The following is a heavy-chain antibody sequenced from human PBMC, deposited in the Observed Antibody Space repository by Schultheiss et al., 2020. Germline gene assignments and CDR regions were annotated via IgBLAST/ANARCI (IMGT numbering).Heavy chain of an antibody. CDR1: GGSISSSSYY. J-gene: IGHJ6*04. CDR2: ILYSGTT. V-gene: IGHV4-31*03. D-gene: IGHD2-8*01. CDR3: ARFVRPGLPTLYFHGVDI. Sequence: SETLSLTCTVSGGSISSSSYYWGWIRLHPEKGLEWMGYILYSGTTYYNPSLASRLAISKDTSKNQFSLRLTSITAADTAVYYCARFVRPGLPTLYFHGVDIWGKGAAVTVSS.